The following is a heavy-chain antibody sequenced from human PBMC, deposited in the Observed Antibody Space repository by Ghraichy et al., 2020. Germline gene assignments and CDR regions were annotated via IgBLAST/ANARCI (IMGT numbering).Heavy chain of an antibody. V-gene: IGHV3-7*01. Sequence: GESLNISCAASGFTFSRYWMKWVRQAPGKGLEWVANIKDDGSEQNYVDSVKGRFTISRDNAKNSLYLQMNSLRAEDTAGYFCAAYSSTWLYNWFDPWGQGTLVTVSS. J-gene: IGHJ5*02. CDR3: AAYSSTWLYNWFDP. D-gene: IGHD6-13*01. CDR2: IKDDGSEQ. CDR1: GFTFSRYW.